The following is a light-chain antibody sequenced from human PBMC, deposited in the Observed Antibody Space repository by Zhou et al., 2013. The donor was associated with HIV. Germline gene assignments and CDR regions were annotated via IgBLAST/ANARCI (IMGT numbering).Light chain of an antibody. CDR3: QQYYDYPWT. V-gene: IGKV1-12*01. J-gene: IGKJ1*01. CDR2: AAS. CDR1: QGIGSW. Sequence: DIQMTQSPSSVSASVGDRVTITCRASQGIGSWLAWYQQKPGKAPNLLIYAASSLQSGVPSRFSGSGSGTVFTLTISSLQPEDFATYYCQQYYDYPWTFGQGTKVEIK.